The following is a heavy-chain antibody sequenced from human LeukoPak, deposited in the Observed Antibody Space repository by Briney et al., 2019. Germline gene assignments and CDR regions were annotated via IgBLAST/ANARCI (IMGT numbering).Heavy chain of an antibody. V-gene: IGHV4-39*07. CDR2: IYYSGST. D-gene: IGHD6-13*01. Sequence: SETLSLTCTVSGGSISSYYWGWIRQPPGKGLEWIGSIYYSGSTYYNPSLKSRVTISVDTSKNQFSLKLSSVTAADTAVYYCARAQSLAAAGTLRFDPWGQGTLVTVPS. J-gene: IGHJ5*02. CDR1: GGSISSYY. CDR3: ARAQSLAAAGTLRFDP.